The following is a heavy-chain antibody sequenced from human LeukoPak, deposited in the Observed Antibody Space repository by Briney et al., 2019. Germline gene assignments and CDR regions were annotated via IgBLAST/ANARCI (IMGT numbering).Heavy chain of an antibody. CDR3: ARDYIAPYSSGWYPDY. D-gene: IGHD6-19*01. CDR2: ISRYNGDT. CDR1: GSSFTSYA. Sequence: ASVKVSCKASGSSFTSYAISWLRQAPGQGLEWMGWISRYNGDTKYAQKVQGRVTMTTDTSTSTAYMDLRNLRSDDTAVYYCARDYIAPYSSGWYPDYWGQGTLVTVSS. V-gene: IGHV1-18*04. J-gene: IGHJ4*02.